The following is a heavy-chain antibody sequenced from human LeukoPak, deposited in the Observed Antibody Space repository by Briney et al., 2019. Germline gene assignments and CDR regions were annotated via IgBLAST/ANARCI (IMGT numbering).Heavy chain of an antibody. CDR1: GFTFSSYS. J-gene: IGHJ4*02. CDR3: ARATTYDILTGFSDY. D-gene: IGHD3-9*01. Sequence: GGSLRLSCAASGFTFSSYSMNWVRQAPGKGLEWVAYIRSSGNPIYYADSVKGRFTIPRDNAKKSLHLQMNSLRAEDTAVYYCARATTYDILTGFSDYWGQGTLVTVSS. CDR2: IRSSGNPI. V-gene: IGHV3-21*05.